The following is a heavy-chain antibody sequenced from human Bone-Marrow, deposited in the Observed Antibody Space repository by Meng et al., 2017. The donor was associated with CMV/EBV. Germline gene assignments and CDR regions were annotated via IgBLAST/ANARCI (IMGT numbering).Heavy chain of an antibody. CDR3: AREDSSSGFAP. CDR1: GYTFTGYY. Sequence: ASVKVSGKASGYTFTGYYMHWVRQAPGQGLEWMGWINPNSGGTNYAQKFQGRVTMTRDTSISTAYMELSRLRSDNTAVYYCAREDSSSGFAPWGQGTLVTVSS. D-gene: IGHD6-6*01. V-gene: IGHV1-2*02. J-gene: IGHJ5*02. CDR2: INPNSGGT.